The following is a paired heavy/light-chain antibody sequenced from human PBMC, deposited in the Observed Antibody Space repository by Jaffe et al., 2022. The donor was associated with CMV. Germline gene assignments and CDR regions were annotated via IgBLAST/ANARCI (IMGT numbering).Heavy chain of an antibody. Sequence: QVQLVESGGGVVQPGGSLRISCGASGFTFSSYIMHWVRQAPGRGLEWVALTWFDEENKYYGDSVKGRFSISRDNSKNTLFLQMDNLRADDTAVYYCVREKSGHDGHYYYGMDVWGQGTTVIVSS. CDR2: TWFDEENK. CDR1: GFTFSSYI. V-gene: IGHV3-33*01. CDR3: VREKSGHDGHYYYGMDV. J-gene: IGHJ6*02.
Light chain of an antibody. J-gene: IGKJ3*01. CDR3: QQYSNYPFT. CDR1: QRISSS. Sequence: DIQMTQSPSTLSPSGGDRVTITCRTSQRISSSLAWYQQKPGKAPKLLIYKASSLETGVPSRFSGSGFGTDFTLTISNLQPEDSATYYCQQYSNYPFTFGPGTKVEIK. CDR2: KAS. V-gene: IGKV1-5*03.